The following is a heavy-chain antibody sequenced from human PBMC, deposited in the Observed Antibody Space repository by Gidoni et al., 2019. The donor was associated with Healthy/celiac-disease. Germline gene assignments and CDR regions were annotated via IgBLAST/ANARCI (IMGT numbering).Heavy chain of an antibody. Sequence: QVQLVQSGAEVKKPAASVKVSCQASVYTFTGYYMHWVRQAPGQGLEWMGWINPNSGGTNCAQKFQGRVTMTRDTSIRTAYRELSRLRSDDTAVYYCARAYYFSMDVWGQATTVTVSS. V-gene: IGHV1-2*02. J-gene: IGHJ6*02. CDR3: ARAYYFSMDV. CDR1: VYTFTGYY. CDR2: INPNSGGT.